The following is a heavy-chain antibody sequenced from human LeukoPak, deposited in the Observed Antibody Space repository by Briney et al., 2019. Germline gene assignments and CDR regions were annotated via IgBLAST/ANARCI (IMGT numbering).Heavy chain of an antibody. Sequence: PSETLSLTCAVSGGSISRYSWSWIRQPPGKGLEWIGYIYYSGSANYNPSLKSRVTISVDTSKNQFSLKLSSVTAADTAVYYCARDYDTSGRVDFWGQGTLVTVSS. CDR2: IYYSGSA. CDR3: ARDYDTSGRVDF. D-gene: IGHD3-22*01. J-gene: IGHJ4*02. V-gene: IGHV4-59*01. CDR1: GGSISRYS.